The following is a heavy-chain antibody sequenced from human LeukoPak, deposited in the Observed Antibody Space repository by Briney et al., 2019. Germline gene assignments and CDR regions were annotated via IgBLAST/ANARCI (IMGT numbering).Heavy chain of an antibody. J-gene: IGHJ6*02. V-gene: IGHV4-59*02. Sequence: GSLRLSCAASGLTVSSTYMSWVRQTPGKGLEWIGYIYYSGSTNYNPSLKSRVTISVDTSKNQFSLKLSSVTAADTAVYYCARSRGYSYGSGYYYYGMDVWGQGTTVTVSS. CDR1: GLTVSSTY. CDR3: ARSRGYSYGSGYYYYGMDV. CDR2: IYYSGST. D-gene: IGHD5-18*01.